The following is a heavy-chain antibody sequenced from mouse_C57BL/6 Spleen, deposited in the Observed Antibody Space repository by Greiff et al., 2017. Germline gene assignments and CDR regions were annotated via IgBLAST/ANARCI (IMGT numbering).Heavy chain of an antibody. CDR2: ISGGGGNT. V-gene: IGHV5-9*01. CDR1: GFTFSSYT. CDR3: ARPYGNYDYYAMDY. J-gene: IGHJ4*01. Sequence: EVKVVESGGGLVKPGGSLKLSCAASGFTFSSYTMSWVRQTPEKRLEWVATISGGGGNTYYPDSVKGRFTISRDNAKNTLYLQMSSLRSEDTALYYCARPYGNYDYYAMDYWGQGTSVTVSS. D-gene: IGHD2-1*01.